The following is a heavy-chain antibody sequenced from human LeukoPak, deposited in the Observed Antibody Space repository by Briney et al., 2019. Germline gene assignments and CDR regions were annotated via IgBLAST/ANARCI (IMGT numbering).Heavy chain of an antibody. CDR3: AREPSSGYYLDY. CDR2: ITYDGSEK. Sequence: PGGSLRLSCAASGFTFRNYGMHWVRQAPGKGLEWVAVITYDGSEKYYVYSVKGRFTISRDNAKNSLYLQMNSLRAEDTAVYYCAREPSSGYYLDYWGQGTLVTVSS. V-gene: IGHV3-30*03. CDR1: GFTFRNYG. J-gene: IGHJ4*02. D-gene: IGHD3-22*01.